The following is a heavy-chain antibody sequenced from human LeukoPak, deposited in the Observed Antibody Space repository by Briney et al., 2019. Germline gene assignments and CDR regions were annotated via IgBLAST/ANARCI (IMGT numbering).Heavy chain of an antibody. CDR2: INPNSGGT. CDR3: ARDLGVLLWLGESKTTGGYYGMDV. V-gene: IGHV1-2*02. D-gene: IGHD3-10*01. CDR1: GYTFTGYY. J-gene: IGHJ6*02. Sequence: GASVKVSCKASGYTFTGYYMHWVRQAPGQGLEWMGWINPNSGGTNYAQKFQGRVTMTRDTSISTAYMELSRLRSDDTAVYYCARDLGVLLWLGESKTTGGYYGMDVWGQGTTVTVSS.